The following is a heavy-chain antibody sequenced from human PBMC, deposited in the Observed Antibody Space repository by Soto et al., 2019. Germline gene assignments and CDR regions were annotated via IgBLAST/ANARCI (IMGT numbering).Heavy chain of an antibody. J-gene: IGHJ6*04. V-gene: IGHV1-69*12. D-gene: IGHD3-10*01. CDR1: GGTFSSYA. Sequence: QVQLVQSGAEVKKPGSSVKVSCKASGGTFSSYAISWVRQAPGQGLEWMGGIIPIFGTANYAQKFQGRVTFTADESTSTAYMELSSLRSEDTAVYYCQCTMVRGVITGNYYYGMDVWGKGTTVTVSS. CDR3: QCTMVRGVITGNYYYGMDV. CDR2: IIPIFGTA.